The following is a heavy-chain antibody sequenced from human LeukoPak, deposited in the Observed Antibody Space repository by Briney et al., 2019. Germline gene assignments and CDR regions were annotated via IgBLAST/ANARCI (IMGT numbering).Heavy chain of an antibody. CDR1: GFTFSSYG. V-gene: IGHV3-30*02. D-gene: IGHD6-6*01. J-gene: IGHJ4*02. CDR2: IRYDGSNK. CDR3: ASLIAARLYYFDY. Sequence: PGGSLRLSCAASGFTFSSYGMHWVRQAPGKGLEWVAFIRYDGSNKYYADSVKGRFTTSRDNSKNTLYLQMNSLRAEDTAVYYCASLIAARLYYFDYWGQGTLVTVSS.